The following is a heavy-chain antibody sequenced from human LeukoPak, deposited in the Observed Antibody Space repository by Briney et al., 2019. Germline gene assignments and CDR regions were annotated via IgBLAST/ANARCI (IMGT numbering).Heavy chain of an antibody. CDR3: ARGPPYCSSTSRSPDNWFDP. V-gene: IGHV3-21*01. D-gene: IGHD2-2*01. Sequence: GGSLRLSCAASGFTFSSYSMNWVRQAPGKGLEWVSSISSSSSYIYYADSVKGRFTISRDNAKNSLYLQMNSLRAEDTAVYYSARGPPYCSSTSRSPDNWFDPWGQGTLVTVSS. CDR1: GFTFSSYS. J-gene: IGHJ5*02. CDR2: ISSSSSYI.